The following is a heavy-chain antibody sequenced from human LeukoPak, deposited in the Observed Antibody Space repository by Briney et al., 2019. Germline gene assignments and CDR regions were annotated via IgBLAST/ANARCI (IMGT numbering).Heavy chain of an antibody. CDR3: TKSTDSGYYYYYYMDV. CDR1: GFTFGDYA. Sequence: GGSLRLSCTASGFTFGDYAMSWVRQAPGKGLEWVGFIRSKAFGGTTEYAASVKGRFTISRDDSKSIAYLQMNSLKTEDTAVYYCTKSTDSGYYYYYYMDVWGKGTTVTISS. D-gene: IGHD3-10*01. CDR2: IRSKAFGGTT. J-gene: IGHJ6*03. V-gene: IGHV3-49*04.